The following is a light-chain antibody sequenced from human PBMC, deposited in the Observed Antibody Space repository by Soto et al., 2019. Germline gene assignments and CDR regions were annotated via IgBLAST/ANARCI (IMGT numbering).Light chain of an antibody. V-gene: IGKV1-27*01. J-gene: IGKJ3*01. CDR2: AAS. CDR3: QKYNNGTPAT. Sequence: DIQMAQSPSSLSASVGDRVTITCRASQHINNYLAWYQQRPGKAPKLLIYAASTLQSGVPSRLSGGGSGTAFTLTSRSLQTEDVATYFCQKYNNGTPATFGPGTQV. CDR1: QHINNY.